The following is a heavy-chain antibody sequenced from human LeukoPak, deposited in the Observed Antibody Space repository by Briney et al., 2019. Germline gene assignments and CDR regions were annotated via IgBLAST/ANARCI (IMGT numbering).Heavy chain of an antibody. CDR1: GGSISRSAYY. CDR2: LYYSGST. D-gene: IGHD6-13*01. J-gene: IGHJ4*02. CDR3: ARRIAAARGTFDY. Sequence: SETLSLTCTVSGGSISRSAYYWGWIRQPPGKGLEWIGSLYYSGSTYYNPSLKSRVAISVDTSKNQFSLKLSSVTAADTAVYYCARRIAAARGTFDYWGQGTLVTVPS. V-gene: IGHV4-39*01.